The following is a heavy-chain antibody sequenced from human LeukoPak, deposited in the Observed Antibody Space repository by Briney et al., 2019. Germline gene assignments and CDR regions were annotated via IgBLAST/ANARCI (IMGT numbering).Heavy chain of an antibody. CDR3: AVMGPTDRRPIDY. J-gene: IGHJ4*02. CDR2: ISYDGSNK. D-gene: IGHD2-8*01. V-gene: IGHV3-30-3*01. CDR1: GFTFSSYA. Sequence: GGSLRLSCAASGFTFSSYAMHWVRQAPGKGLEWVAVISYDGSNKYYADSVKGRFTISRDNSKNTLYLQMNSLRAEDTAVYYCAVMGPTDRRPIDYWGQGTLVTVSS.